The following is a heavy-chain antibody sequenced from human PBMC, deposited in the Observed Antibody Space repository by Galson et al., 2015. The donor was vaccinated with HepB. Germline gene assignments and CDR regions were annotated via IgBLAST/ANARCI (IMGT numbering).Heavy chain of an antibody. CDR2: ISKDGSNK. V-gene: IGHV3-30-3*01. Sequence: SLRLSCAASGFSFSSYAMHWVRQAPGKGLEWVAVISKDGSNKYYADSVKGRFTISRDNSKNTLFLQMNSLRGEDTAVYYCARDRTYYYDNSGYYYADYYYGLDVWGLGTTVTVSS. J-gene: IGHJ6*02. CDR3: ARDRTYYYDNSGYYYADYYYGLDV. D-gene: IGHD3-22*01. CDR1: GFSFSSYA.